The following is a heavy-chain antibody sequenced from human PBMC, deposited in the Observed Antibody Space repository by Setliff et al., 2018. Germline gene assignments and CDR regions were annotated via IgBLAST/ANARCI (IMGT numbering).Heavy chain of an antibody. Sequence: ASVKVSCKTSGYAFITFGMSWVRQAPGQGLEWMGWMSPVYGIANYARKFQGRVTMTTDASTNTAYMELRSLGSDDTAVYYCATGPDIGEFGGNYFNYWGQGTLVTVSS. CDR1: GYAFITFG. D-gene: IGHD2-15*01. CDR3: ATGPDIGEFGGNYFNY. V-gene: IGHV1-18*01. J-gene: IGHJ4*02. CDR2: MSPVYGIA.